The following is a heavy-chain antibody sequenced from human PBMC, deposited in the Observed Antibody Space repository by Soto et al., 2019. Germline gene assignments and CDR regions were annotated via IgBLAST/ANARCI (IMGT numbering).Heavy chain of an antibody. V-gene: IGHV3-48*01. J-gene: IGHJ6*04. CDR1: GFTFSSYS. D-gene: IGHD3-10*01. CDR3: SRGRPITMVRGVTGTMDV. CDR2: ISSSSSTI. Sequence: GGSLRLSCAASGFTFSSYSMNWVRQAPGKGLEWVSYISSSSSTIYYADSVKGRFTISRDNAKNSLYLQMNSLRAEDTAVYDCSRGRPITMVRGVTGTMDVWGKGTTVTVSS.